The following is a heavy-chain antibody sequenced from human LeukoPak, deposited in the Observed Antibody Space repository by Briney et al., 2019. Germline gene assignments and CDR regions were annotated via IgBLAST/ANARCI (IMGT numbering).Heavy chain of an antibody. CDR2: INPDDSDT. D-gene: IGHD6-19*01. J-gene: IGHJ4*02. Sequence: GEALKISFQGSGYAFTSDWIGWVRPQPGKGGEWMGRINPDDSDTRYSPSFQGQVTISADKSINTAYLQWTSLKASDSAMYYCARWGSSSGSYDYFDHWGQGTRVTVSS. V-gene: IGHV5-51*01. CDR3: ARWGSSSGSYDYFDH. CDR1: GYAFTSDW.